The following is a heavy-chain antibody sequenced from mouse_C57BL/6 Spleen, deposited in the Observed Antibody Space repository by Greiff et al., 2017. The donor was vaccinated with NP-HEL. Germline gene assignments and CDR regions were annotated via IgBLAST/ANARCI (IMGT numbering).Heavy chain of an antibody. CDR2: ISDGGSYT. V-gene: IGHV5-4*03. J-gene: IGHJ3*01. CDR1: GFTFSSYA. Sequence: EVKLMESGGGLVKPGGSLKLSCAASGFTFSSYAMSWVRQTPEKRLEWVATISDGGSYTYYPDNVKGRFTISRDNAKNNLYLQMSHLKSEDTAMYYCARPLSGFAYWGQGTLVTVSA. CDR3: ARPLSGFAY.